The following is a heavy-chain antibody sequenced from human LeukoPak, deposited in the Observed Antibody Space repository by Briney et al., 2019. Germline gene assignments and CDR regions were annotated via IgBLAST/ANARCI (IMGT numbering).Heavy chain of an antibody. V-gene: IGHV4-39*07. J-gene: IGHJ5*02. CDR1: GGSISSSSYY. CDR2: IYYSGST. CDR3: ARRRASWFDP. Sequence: PSETLSLTCTVSGGSISSSSYYWGWIRQPPGKGLEWIGSIYYSGSTYYNPSLKSRVTISVDTSKNQFSLKLTSVTAADTAVYYCARRRASWFDPWGQGTLVTVSS.